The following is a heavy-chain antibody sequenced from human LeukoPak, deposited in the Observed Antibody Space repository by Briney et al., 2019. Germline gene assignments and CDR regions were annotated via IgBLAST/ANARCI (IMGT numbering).Heavy chain of an antibody. D-gene: IGHD3-22*01. Sequence: SETLSLTCTVSGGSISSSSYYWGWIRQPPGKGLEWIGSIYYSGSTYYNPSLKSRVTISVDTSKNQFSLKLSSVTAADTAVYYCALLYDSSGYYRDAFDIWGQGTMVTVSS. CDR3: ALLYDSSGYYRDAFDI. CDR1: GGSISSSSYY. CDR2: IYYSGST. V-gene: IGHV4-39*01. J-gene: IGHJ3*02.